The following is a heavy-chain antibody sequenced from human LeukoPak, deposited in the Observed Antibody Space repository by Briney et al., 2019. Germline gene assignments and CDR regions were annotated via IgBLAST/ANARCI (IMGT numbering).Heavy chain of an antibody. V-gene: IGHV1-18*01. D-gene: IGHD2-15*01. CDR3: AREGGRYCSGGSCYSSNGWYGGLNY. CDR1: GYTFTSYG. J-gene: IGHJ4*02. Sequence: GASVKVSCMASGYTFTSYGISWVRQAPGQGLEWMGWISTYNGHTNYARKVQGRVTMTTDTSPSTAYMELRSLRSDDTAVYYCAREGGRYCSGGSCYSSNGWYGGLNYWGQGTLVTVSS. CDR2: ISTYNGHT.